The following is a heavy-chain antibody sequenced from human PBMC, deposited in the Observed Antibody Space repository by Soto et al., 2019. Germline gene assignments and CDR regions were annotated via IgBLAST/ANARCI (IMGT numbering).Heavy chain of an antibody. CDR1: GYTFTSYA. CDR3: AXVSRQWLVPHYYYGMDV. Sequence: GASVKVSCKASGYTFTSYAMHWVRQAPGQRLEWMGWINAGNGNTKYSQKFQGRVTITRDTSASTAYMELSSLRSEDTAVYYCAXVSRQWLVPHYYYGMDVWGQGTTVTVSS. J-gene: IGHJ6*02. CDR2: INAGNGNT. D-gene: IGHD6-19*01. V-gene: IGHV1-3*01.